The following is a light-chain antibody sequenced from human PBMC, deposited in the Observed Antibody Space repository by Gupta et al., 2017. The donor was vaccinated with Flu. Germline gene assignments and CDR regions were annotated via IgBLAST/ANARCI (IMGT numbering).Light chain of an antibody. CDR3: SSYTSSSVYV. CDR2: EVS. CDR1: SSDIGGYKY. Sequence: HSALTQPAYVSGSPGQSITISCTGTSSDIGGYKYVSWYQQHPGKAPKVMIYEVSNRPSGVSNRFSGSKSGITASLTISGLQAEDEADYYCSSYTSSSVYVFGTGTKVTVL. V-gene: IGLV2-14*01. J-gene: IGLJ1*01.